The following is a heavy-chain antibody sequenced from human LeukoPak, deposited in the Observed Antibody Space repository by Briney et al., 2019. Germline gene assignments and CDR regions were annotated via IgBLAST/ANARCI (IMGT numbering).Heavy chain of an antibody. CDR1: GYTFTGYY. Sequence: ASVKVSCKASGYTFTGYYMHWVRQAPGQGLEWMGWINPNSGGTNYAQKFQGRVTMTRDTSISTAYMELSRLRSDDTAVYYCARDGSLSSSTHFDYWGQGTLVTVSS. V-gene: IGHV1-2*02. CDR3: ARDGSLSSSTHFDY. D-gene: IGHD6-6*01. J-gene: IGHJ4*02. CDR2: INPNSGGT.